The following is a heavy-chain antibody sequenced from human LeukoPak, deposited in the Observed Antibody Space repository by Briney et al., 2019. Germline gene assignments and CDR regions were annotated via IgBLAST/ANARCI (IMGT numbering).Heavy chain of an antibody. CDR2: IYYSGST. D-gene: IGHD6-19*01. Sequence: SETLSLTCTVSGGSISSYYWGWIRQPPGKGLEWIGYIYYSGSTNYNPSLKSRVTISVDTSKNQFSLKLSSVTAADTAVYYCARASSGWYENFDYWGQGTLVTVSS. J-gene: IGHJ4*02. CDR3: ARASSGWYENFDY. V-gene: IGHV4-59*12. CDR1: GGSISSYY.